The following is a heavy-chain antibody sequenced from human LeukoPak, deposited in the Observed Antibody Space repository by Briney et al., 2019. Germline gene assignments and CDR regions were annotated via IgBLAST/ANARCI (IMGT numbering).Heavy chain of an antibody. D-gene: IGHD3/OR15-3a*01. CDR2: ITNSGST. J-gene: IGHJ4*02. CDR3: ARNGGSWTFDY. V-gene: IGHV4-4*02. CDR1: GDSISGSNW. Sequence: SETLSLTCGVSGDSISGSNWWSWVRQPPGKGLEWIGYITNSGSTTYNSSLKSRVTISLDTSNNQFSLKLTSVTAADTAVYSCARNGGSWTFDYWGQGTLVTVPS.